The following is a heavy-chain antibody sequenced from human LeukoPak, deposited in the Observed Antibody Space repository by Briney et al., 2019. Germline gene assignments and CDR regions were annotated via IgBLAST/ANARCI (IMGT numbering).Heavy chain of an antibody. V-gene: IGHV4-59*13. CDR3: ARERGTANYDDSGLTLHYYYMDV. D-gene: IGHD4-17*01. CDR1: GGSFTSDY. CDR2: IYSRGT. J-gene: IGHJ6*03. Sequence: PAETLSLTCAVSGGSFTSDYWSWLRQSPGKGLEWLGYIYSRGTNYNPSLTGRVTISVDRSKNRFSLKLTPVTAADTAVYFCARERGTANYDDSGLTLHYYYMDVWGKGTTVTVSS.